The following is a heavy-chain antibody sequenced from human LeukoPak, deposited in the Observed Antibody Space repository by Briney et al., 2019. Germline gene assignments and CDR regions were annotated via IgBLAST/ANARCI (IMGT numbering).Heavy chain of an antibody. CDR1: GGTFSSYA. CDR2: IIPILGIA. CDR3: ARALDRYSSSSFFDY. J-gene: IGHJ4*02. Sequence: SVKVSCKASGGTFSSYAISWVRQAPGQGLAWMGRIIPILGIANYAQKFQGRVTITADKSTSTAYMELSSLRSEDTAVYYCARALDRYSSSSFFDYWGQGTLVTVSS. V-gene: IGHV1-69*04. D-gene: IGHD6-6*01.